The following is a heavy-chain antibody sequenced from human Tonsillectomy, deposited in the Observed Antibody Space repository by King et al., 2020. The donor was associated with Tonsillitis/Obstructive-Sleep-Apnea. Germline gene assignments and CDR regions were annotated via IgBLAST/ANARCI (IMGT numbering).Heavy chain of an antibody. Sequence: DVQLVESGGGLIQPGGSLRLSCAASGFTVSSNYMSWVRQAPGKGLEWVSVIYSGGSTYYADSVKGRFTISRDNSKNTLYLQMNSLRAEDTAVYYCARDREYFRGWFDPWGQGTLVTVSS. CDR2: IYSGGST. J-gene: IGHJ5*02. D-gene: IGHD2/OR15-2a*01. CDR1: GFTVSSNY. V-gene: IGHV3-53*01. CDR3: ARDREYFRGWFDP.